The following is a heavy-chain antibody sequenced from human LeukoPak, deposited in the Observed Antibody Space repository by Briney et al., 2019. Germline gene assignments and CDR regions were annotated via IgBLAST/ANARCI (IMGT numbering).Heavy chain of an antibody. CDR3: AKAAGFYYDSSGQHFDY. Sequence: PGGSLRLSCAASGFTFDDYAMHWVRQAPGKGLEWVSGISWNSGSIGYADSVKGRFTISRDNAKNSLYLQMNSLRAEDTALYYCAKAAGFYYDSSGQHFDYWGQGTLVTVSS. V-gene: IGHV3-9*01. CDR1: GFTFDDYA. D-gene: IGHD3-22*01. J-gene: IGHJ4*02. CDR2: ISWNSGSI.